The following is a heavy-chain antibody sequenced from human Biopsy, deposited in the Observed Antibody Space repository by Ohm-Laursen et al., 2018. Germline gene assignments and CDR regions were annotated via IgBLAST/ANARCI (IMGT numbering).Heavy chain of an antibody. CDR1: GGSISGYH. J-gene: IGHJ4*02. Sequence: TLSLTCAVSGGSISGYHWSWIRKSPGKGLEWLAYISYTGGITSNPSLNGRATMSLDPSKNQFSLRLIYVTAADTAVYHCARMPHFDYWGQGILVTVSS. CDR3: ARMPHFDY. V-gene: IGHV4-59*01. CDR2: ISYTGGI. D-gene: IGHD2-2*01.